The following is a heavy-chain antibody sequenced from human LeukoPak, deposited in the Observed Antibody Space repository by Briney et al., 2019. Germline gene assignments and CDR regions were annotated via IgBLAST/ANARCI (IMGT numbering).Heavy chain of an antibody. Sequence: GGSLRLSCAVSGFTFSSYWMSWVRQAPRKGLEWVASIKHDESEKYYVDSVKGRFTISRDNAKNSLYLQMNSLRDEDTAVYYCARQGGNSDYWGQGTLVTVSS. J-gene: IGHJ4*02. D-gene: IGHD2-15*01. CDR1: GFTFSSYW. CDR3: ARQGGNSDY. CDR2: IKHDESEK. V-gene: IGHV3-7*01.